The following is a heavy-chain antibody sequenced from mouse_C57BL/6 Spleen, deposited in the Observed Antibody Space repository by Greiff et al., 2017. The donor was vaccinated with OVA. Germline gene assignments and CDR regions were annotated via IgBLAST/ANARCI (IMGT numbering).Heavy chain of an antibody. J-gene: IGHJ4*01. Sequence: EVQLVESEGGLVQPGSSMKLSCTASGFTFSDYYMAWVRQVPEKGLEWVANINYDGSSTYYLDSLQSRFIISRDHANNILYLQMSSLKSEDTATYYCARNDYALYAMDYWGQGTSVTVSS. CDR3: ARNDYALYAMDY. D-gene: IGHD2-4*01. CDR2: INYDGSST. V-gene: IGHV5-16*01. CDR1: GFTFSDYY.